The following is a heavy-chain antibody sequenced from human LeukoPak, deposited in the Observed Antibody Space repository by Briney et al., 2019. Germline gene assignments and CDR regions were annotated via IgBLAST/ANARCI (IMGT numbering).Heavy chain of an antibody. J-gene: IGHJ4*02. V-gene: IGHV3-30*02. CDR1: GFTFSSYG. Sequence: PGGSLRLSCAASGFTFSSYGMHWVRQAPGKGLEWVAFIRYDGSNKYYADSVKGRFTISRDNSKNTLYLQMNSLRAEDTALYYCAKEYCSSTSCFYDYWGQGTLVTVSS. CDR2: IRYDGSNK. CDR3: AKEYCSSTSCFYDY. D-gene: IGHD2-2*01.